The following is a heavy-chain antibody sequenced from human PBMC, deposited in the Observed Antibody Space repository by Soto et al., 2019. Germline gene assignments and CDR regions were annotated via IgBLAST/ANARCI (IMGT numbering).Heavy chain of an antibody. CDR1: GGSVSSGSYY. D-gene: IGHD5-18*01. CDR3: ARVLEDRAETYYYYYYGMDV. CDR2: IYYSGST. Sequence: SETLSLTCTVSGGSVSSGSYYWSWIRQPPGKGLEWIGYIYYSGSTNYNPSLKSRVTISVDTSKNQFSLKLSSVTAADTVVYYCARVLEDRAETYYYYYYGMDVWGQGTTVTVSS. V-gene: IGHV4-61*01. J-gene: IGHJ6*02.